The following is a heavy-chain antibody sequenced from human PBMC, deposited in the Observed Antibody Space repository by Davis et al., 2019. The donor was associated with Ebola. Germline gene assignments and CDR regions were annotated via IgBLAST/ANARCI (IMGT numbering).Heavy chain of an antibody. D-gene: IGHD2-2*01. CDR3: ARGPNDIVVVPAAIDWFDP. CDR2: IYHSGST. V-gene: IGHV4-4*02. CDR1: GGSISSSNW. J-gene: IGHJ5*02. Sequence: MPSETLSLTCAVSGGSISSSNWWSWVRQPPGKGLEWIGEIYHSGSTNYNPSLKSRVTIPVDTSKNQFSLKLSSVTAADTAVYYCARGPNDIVVVPAAIDWFDPWGQGTLVTVSS.